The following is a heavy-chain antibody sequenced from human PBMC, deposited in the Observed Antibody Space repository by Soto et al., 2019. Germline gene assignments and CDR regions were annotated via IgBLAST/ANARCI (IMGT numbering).Heavy chain of an antibody. CDR1: GFTFSSYA. CDR3: ARGAGSSWYVGMDV. J-gene: IGHJ6*02. Sequence: QVQLVESGGGVVQPGRSLRLSCAASGFTFSSYAMHWVRQAPGKGLEWVAVISYDGSNKYYADSVKGRFTISRDNSKNTLYLQMNSLRAEDTAVYYCARGAGSSWYVGMDVWGQGTTVTVSS. V-gene: IGHV3-30-3*01. D-gene: IGHD6-13*01. CDR2: ISYDGSNK.